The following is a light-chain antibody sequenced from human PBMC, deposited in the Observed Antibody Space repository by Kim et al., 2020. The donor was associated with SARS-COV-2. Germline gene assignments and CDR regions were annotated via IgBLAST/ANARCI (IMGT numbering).Light chain of an antibody. Sequence: GKTARITGGGNNIGSKRVHWYQQKPGQAPVLVIYYDSDRPSGIPERFSGSNSGNTATLTISRVEAGDEADYYCQVWDSSSDHPNWVFGGGTQLTVL. V-gene: IGLV3-21*04. CDR2: YDS. J-gene: IGLJ3*02. CDR3: QVWDSSSDHPNWV. CDR1: NIGSKR.